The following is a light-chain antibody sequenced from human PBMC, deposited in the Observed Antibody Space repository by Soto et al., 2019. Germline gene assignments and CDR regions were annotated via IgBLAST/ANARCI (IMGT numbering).Light chain of an antibody. CDR1: QDIGDD. J-gene: IGKJ2*01. V-gene: IGKV1-6*01. CDR2: AAS. CDR3: LQDYDHPYT. Sequence: AIQMTQSPSSLSASVRDRVTITCRASQDIGDDLGWYQQKPGKAPKLLIFAASDLQSGVPSRFGGSGSGTDFTLTISSLQPEDFATYYCLQDYDHPYTFGQGTKLEIK.